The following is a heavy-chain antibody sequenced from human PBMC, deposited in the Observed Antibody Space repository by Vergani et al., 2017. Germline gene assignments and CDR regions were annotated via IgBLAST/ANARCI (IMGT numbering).Heavy chain of an antibody. D-gene: IGHD3-10*01. Sequence: QVRLQESGPGLVKPSETLALTCSVSGGSMSGYYWSWIRQPPGKELEWIGYMYHSGSTNYNPSLETRVTISGETSKNQFPLKLNSVPAADTAVDYCGRVAGFYGLGSRLLDLWGQGILVTVSS. J-gene: IGHJ4*02. CDR2: MYHSGST. CDR3: GRVAGFYGLGSRLLDL. V-gene: IGHV4-59*01. CDR1: GGSMSGYY.